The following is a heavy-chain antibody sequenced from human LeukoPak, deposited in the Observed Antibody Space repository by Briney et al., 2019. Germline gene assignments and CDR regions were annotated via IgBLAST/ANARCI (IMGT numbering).Heavy chain of an antibody. Sequence: GGSLRLSCAASGFTFSDHYMDWVRQAPGKGLEWVGRTRNKANSYTTEYAASVKGRFTISRDDSKNSLYLQMNCLKTEDTAVYYCARVREYYFDYWGQGTLVTVSS. CDR1: GFTFSDHY. J-gene: IGHJ4*02. V-gene: IGHV3-72*01. D-gene: IGHD3-10*01. CDR3: ARVREYYFDY. CDR2: TRNKANSYTT.